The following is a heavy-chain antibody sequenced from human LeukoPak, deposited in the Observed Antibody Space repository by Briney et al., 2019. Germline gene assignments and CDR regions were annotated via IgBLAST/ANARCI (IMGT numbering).Heavy chain of an antibody. J-gene: IGHJ4*02. CDR1: GGTFSSYA. V-gene: IGHV1-69*13. CDR2: IIPIFGTA. CDR3: ASSAWGYCTNGVCPAAH. Sequence: SVKVSCKASGGTFSSYAISWVRQAPGQGLEWMGGIIPIFGTANYAQKFQGRVTITADESTSTAYMELSSLRSEDTAVYYCASSAWGYCTNGVCPAAHWGQGTLVTVST. D-gene: IGHD2-8*01.